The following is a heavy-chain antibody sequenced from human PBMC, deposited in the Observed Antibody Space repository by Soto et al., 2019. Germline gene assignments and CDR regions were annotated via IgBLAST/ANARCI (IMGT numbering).Heavy chain of an antibody. D-gene: IGHD3-22*01. J-gene: IGHJ4*02. Sequence: GGSLRLSXAASGFTFSSYAMSWVRQAPGKGLEWVSAISGSGGSTYYADSVKGRFTISRDNSKNTLYLQMNSLRAEDTAVYYCAKDRWLLQYLFDYWGQGTLVTVSS. CDR3: AKDRWLLQYLFDY. CDR2: ISGSGGST. CDR1: GFTFSSYA. V-gene: IGHV3-23*01.